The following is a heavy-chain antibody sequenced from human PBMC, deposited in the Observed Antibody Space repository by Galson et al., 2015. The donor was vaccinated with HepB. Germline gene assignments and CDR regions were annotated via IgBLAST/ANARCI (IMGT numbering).Heavy chain of an antibody. V-gene: IGHV3-23*01. CDR1: GFTFSSYA. J-gene: IGHJ4*02. Sequence: SLRLSCAASGFTFSSYAMSWVRQAPGKRLEWVSAISGSGGSTYYADSVKGRFTISRDNSKNTLYLQTNSLRAEDTAVYYCAKIWYYYGSGKGGPFDYWGQGTLVTVSS. CDR2: ISGSGGST. D-gene: IGHD3-10*01. CDR3: AKIWYYYGSGKGGPFDY.